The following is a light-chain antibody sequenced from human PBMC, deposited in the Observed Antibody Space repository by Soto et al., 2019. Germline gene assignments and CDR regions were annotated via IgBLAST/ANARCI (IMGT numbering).Light chain of an antibody. Sequence: EIVLTQSPGTLSLSPGERATLSCRASQSVSSSYIAWYQQKPGQAPRLLIYGPSSRATGIPDRFSGSGSGTDFTLTISRLEPEDFAVFYCQHYDSLPITFGQGTRLEIK. CDR2: GPS. CDR1: QSVSSSY. V-gene: IGKV3-20*01. J-gene: IGKJ5*01. CDR3: QHYDSLPIT.